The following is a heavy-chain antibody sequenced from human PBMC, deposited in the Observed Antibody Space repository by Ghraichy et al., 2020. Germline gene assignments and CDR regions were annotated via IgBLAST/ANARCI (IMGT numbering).Heavy chain of an antibody. CDR1: GGSISSGTYY. Sequence: SETLSLTCTVSGGSISSGTYYWSWIRQPAGKGLEWIGRFYTSGSTNYNPSLESRVTISVDTSKNQFSLSLTSVTAADTAVYYCAKVGGGGAFDIWGQGTMVSVSS. CDR2: FYTSGST. J-gene: IGHJ3*02. V-gene: IGHV4-61*02. CDR3: AKVGGGGAFDI. D-gene: IGHD3-16*01.